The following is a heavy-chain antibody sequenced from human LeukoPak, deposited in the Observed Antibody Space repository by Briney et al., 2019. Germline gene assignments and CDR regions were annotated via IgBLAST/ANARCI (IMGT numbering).Heavy chain of an antibody. J-gene: IGHJ4*02. CDR3: ARGTEVGATFDY. CDR2: IYYSGST. D-gene: IGHD1-26*01. V-gene: IGHV4-61*01. Sequence: SETLSLTCTVSGGSIGSSSYYWSWIRQPPGKGLEWIGYIYYSGSTNYNPSLKSRVTISVDTSKNQFSLKLSSVTAADTAVYYCARGTEVGATFDYWGQGTLVTVSS. CDR1: GGSIGSSSYY.